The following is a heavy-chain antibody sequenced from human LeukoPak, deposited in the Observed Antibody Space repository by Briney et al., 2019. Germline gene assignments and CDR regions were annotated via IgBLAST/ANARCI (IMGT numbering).Heavy chain of an antibody. CDR2: ISGSGGST. D-gene: IGHD6-13*01. Sequence: GGSLRLSCAASGFTFSSYAMSWVRQAPGKGLEWVSTISGSGGSTYYADSVKGRFTISRDNSKNTLHLQMNSLRAEDTAVYYCAKEQRLYDSSPFDYWGQGTLVTVSS. V-gene: IGHV3-23*01. CDR3: AKEQRLYDSSPFDY. CDR1: GFTFSSYA. J-gene: IGHJ4*02.